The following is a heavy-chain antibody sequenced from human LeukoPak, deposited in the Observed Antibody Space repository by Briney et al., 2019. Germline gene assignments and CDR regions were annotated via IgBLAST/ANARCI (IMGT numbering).Heavy chain of an antibody. V-gene: IGHV3-30*18. D-gene: IGHD6-19*01. CDR3: AKGSYNSGWSYFDN. Sequence: GGSLRLSCAASGFTFSNYGMHWVRQAPGKGLEWVAVISYDGSNKYYADSVKGRFTISRDNSKNTLYLQMNSLRAEDTAVYYCAKGSYNSGWSYFDNWGQGTLVTVSS. J-gene: IGHJ4*02. CDR1: GFTFSNYG. CDR2: ISYDGSNK.